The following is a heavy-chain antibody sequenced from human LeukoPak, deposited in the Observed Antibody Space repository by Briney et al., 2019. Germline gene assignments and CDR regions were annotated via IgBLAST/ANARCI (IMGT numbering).Heavy chain of an antibody. V-gene: IGHV1-2*02. Sequence: GASVKVSCKASGYTFTGYYMHWVRQAPGQGLEWMGWINPNSGGTNYAQKFQGRVTITRDTSISTAYMELSRLRSDDTAVYYCARYSSSWFPFDYWGQGTLVTVSS. D-gene: IGHD6-13*01. CDR3: ARYSSSWFPFDY. J-gene: IGHJ4*02. CDR2: INPNSGGT. CDR1: GYTFTGYY.